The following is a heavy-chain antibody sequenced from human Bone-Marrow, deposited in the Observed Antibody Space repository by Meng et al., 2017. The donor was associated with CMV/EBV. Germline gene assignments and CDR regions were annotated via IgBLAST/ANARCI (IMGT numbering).Heavy chain of an antibody. CDR3: ACLAAAGANWFDP. V-gene: IGHV1-8*03. D-gene: IGHD6-13*01. J-gene: IGHJ5*02. CDR1: GYTFTSYD. CDR2: MNPNSGNT. Sequence: ASVKVSCKASGYTFTSYDINWVRQATGQGLEWMGWMNPNSGNTGYAQKFQGRVTITRNTSISTAYMELSSLRSEDTAVYYCACLAAAGANWFDPWGQGNLVSFAS.